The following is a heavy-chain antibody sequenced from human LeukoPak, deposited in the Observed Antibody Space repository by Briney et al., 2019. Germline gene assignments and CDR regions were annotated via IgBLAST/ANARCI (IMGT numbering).Heavy chain of an antibody. Sequence: SETLSLTCAVYGGSFSGYYWSWIRQPPGKGLEWIGEINHSGSTNYNPSLKSRVTISVDTSKNQSSLKLSSVTAADTAVYYCARRYQQIDIWGQGTMVTVSS. CDR2: INHSGST. CDR3: ARRYQQIDI. J-gene: IGHJ3*02. D-gene: IGHD2-2*01. CDR1: GGSFSGYY. V-gene: IGHV4-34*01.